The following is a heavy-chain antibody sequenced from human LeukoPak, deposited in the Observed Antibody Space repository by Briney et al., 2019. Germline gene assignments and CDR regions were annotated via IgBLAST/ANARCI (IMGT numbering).Heavy chain of an antibody. CDR3: ARAPSEIGGYSPEYFRH. J-gene: IGHJ1*01. CDR2: IKSDGRP. D-gene: IGHD3-22*01. CDR1: GFTLSSYW. V-gene: IGHV3-74*01. Sequence: SGGSLRLACAAYGFTLSSYWIHWVRQAPGRGLVWVSRIKSDGRPNYADSVKGRFTISRDNAKNTVSLKMNSLGAEDTGVYYCARAPSEIGGYSPEYFRHWGQGTLVIVSS.